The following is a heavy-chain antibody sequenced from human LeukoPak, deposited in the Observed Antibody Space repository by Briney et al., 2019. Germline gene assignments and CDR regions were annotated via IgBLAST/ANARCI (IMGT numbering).Heavy chain of an antibody. V-gene: IGHV3-30*03. CDR2: ISYDGSNK. CDR1: GFTFSSYG. J-gene: IGHJ4*02. D-gene: IGHD3-10*01. Sequence: GGSLRLSCAASGFTFSSYGMHWVRQAPGKGLEWVAVISYDGSNKYYADSVKGRFTISRDNSENILYLQMNSLRPEDTAVYYCYYSGYWGQGTLVTVSS. CDR3: YYSGY.